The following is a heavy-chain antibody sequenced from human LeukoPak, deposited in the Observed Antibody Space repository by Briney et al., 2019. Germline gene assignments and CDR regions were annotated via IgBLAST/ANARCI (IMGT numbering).Heavy chain of an antibody. Sequence: GGSLRLSCAASGFTFSSYAMRWVRQAPGKGLEWVSAISGSGGSTYYADSVKGRFTISRDNSKNTLYLQMNSLRAEDTAVYYCAKDLPSTYYDILTGPEDPDYWGQGTLVTVSS. V-gene: IGHV3-23*01. J-gene: IGHJ4*02. CDR1: GFTFSSYA. CDR3: AKDLPSTYYDILTGPEDPDY. CDR2: ISGSGGST. D-gene: IGHD3-9*01.